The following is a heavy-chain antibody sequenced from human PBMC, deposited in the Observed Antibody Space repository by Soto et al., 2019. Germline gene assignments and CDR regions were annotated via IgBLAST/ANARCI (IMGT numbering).Heavy chain of an antibody. Sequence: GESLKISCKGSGYSFTSYWIGWVRQMPGKGLEWMGIIYPGDSDTRYSPSFQGQVTISADKSISTAYLQWSSLKASDTAMYYCARGGVDYYDSSGSFDYWGQGTLVTVS. CDR1: GYSFTSYW. D-gene: IGHD3-22*01. J-gene: IGHJ4*02. CDR2: IYPGDSDT. V-gene: IGHV5-51*01. CDR3: ARGGVDYYDSSGSFDY.